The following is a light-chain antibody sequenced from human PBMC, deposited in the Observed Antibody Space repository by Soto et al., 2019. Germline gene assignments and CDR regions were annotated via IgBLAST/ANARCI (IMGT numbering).Light chain of an antibody. V-gene: IGLV1-44*01. CDR3: AAWDDSLNGVV. CDR1: TSNIGSNT. CDR2: SNN. Sequence: QSVLTQPPSASGTPGQRVTISCSGSTSNIGSNTVNWYQQLPGTAPKLLIYSNNQRPSGVPDRFSGSKSGTSASLAISGLQSEEDADYYCAAWDDSLNGVVFGGGTKVTVL. J-gene: IGLJ2*01.